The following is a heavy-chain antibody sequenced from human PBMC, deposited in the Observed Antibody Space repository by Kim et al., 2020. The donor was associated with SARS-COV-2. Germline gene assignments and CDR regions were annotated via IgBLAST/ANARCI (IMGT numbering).Heavy chain of an antibody. J-gene: IGHJ4*02. CDR3: ERETAGTCDSDY. Sequence: ASVKVSCKASGYTFTAYLIHWMRQAPGQGLEWMGWIYPKNGVTTYAQKFQGGVTMTRDTSINTVYMELSGLNYDDTAVYFCERETAGTCDSDYWGQGTLVTVPS. D-gene: IGHD2-21*01. V-gene: IGHV1-2*02. CDR1: GYTFTAYL. CDR2: IYPKNGVT.